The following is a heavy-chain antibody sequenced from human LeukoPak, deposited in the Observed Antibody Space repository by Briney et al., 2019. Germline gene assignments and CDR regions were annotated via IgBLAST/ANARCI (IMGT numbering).Heavy chain of an antibody. CDR1: GFTFSSYA. CDR3: ARDFIAVALYYYGMDV. J-gene: IGHJ6*02. D-gene: IGHD6-19*01. CDR2: ISYDGSNK. V-gene: IGHV3-30*04. Sequence: GRSLRLSCAASGFTFSSYAMHWVRQAPGMGLEWVAVISYDGSNKYYADSVKGRFTISRDNSKNTLYLQMNSLRAEDTAVYYCARDFIAVALYYYGMDVWGQGTTVTVSS.